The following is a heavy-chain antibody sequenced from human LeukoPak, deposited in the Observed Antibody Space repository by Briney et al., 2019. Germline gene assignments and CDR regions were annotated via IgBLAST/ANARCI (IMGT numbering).Heavy chain of an antibody. CDR1: GYTFTSYG. V-gene: IGHV1-69*13. CDR2: IIPIFGTA. CDR3: ARVASLPEYYDSSGEV. Sequence: SVKVSCKASGYTFTSYGISWVRQAPGQGLEWMGGIIPIFGTANYAQKFQGRVTITADESTSTAYMELSSLRSEDTAVYYCARVASLPEYYDSSGEVWGQGTTVTVSS. J-gene: IGHJ6*02. D-gene: IGHD3-22*01.